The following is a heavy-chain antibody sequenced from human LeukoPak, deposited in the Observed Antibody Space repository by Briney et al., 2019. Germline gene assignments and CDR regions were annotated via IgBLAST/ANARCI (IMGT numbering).Heavy chain of an antibody. V-gene: IGHV3-23*01. Sequence: PGGSLRLSCAASGFAFSSYATSWVRQAPGKGLEWVSAISGSGGSTYYADSVKGRFTISRDNSKNTLYLQMNSLRAEDTAVYYCATDQFGELLSINWGQGTLVTVSS. D-gene: IGHD3-10*01. CDR2: ISGSGGST. CDR3: ATDQFGELLSIN. CDR1: GFAFSSYA. J-gene: IGHJ4*02.